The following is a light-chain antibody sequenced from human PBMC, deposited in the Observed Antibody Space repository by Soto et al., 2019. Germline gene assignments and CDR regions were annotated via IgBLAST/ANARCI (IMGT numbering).Light chain of an antibody. J-gene: IGKJ5*01. CDR2: VAS. Sequence: DIQMTQSPSSLSASVGDSVTITCRASQSINIYLSWYQQKPGKAPKLLINVASTLQGGVPSRFSGSGSGTEFTLAISSLQPEDSATYYCQQSYSTPGITFGQGTRLEIK. CDR1: QSINIY. V-gene: IGKV1-39*01. CDR3: QQSYSTPGIT.